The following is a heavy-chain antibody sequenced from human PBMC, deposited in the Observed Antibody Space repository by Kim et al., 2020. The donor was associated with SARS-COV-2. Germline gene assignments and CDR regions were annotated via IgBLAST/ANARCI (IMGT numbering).Heavy chain of an antibody. J-gene: IGHJ5*02. D-gene: IGHD6-25*01. CDR2: IYSGGST. CDR1: GFTVSSNY. V-gene: IGHV3-66*01. CDR3: AAEGSSGWLNCFDP. Sequence: GGSLRLSCAASGFTVSSNYMSWVRQAPGKGLGWVSVIYSGGSTNYEDYVKARCTISRDNSKNKPYLQMNSRRAEETAVYYCAAEGSSGWLNCFDPWGQGT.